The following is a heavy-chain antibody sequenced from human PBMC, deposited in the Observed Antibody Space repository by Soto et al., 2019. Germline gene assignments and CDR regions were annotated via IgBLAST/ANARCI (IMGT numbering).Heavy chain of an antibody. CDR2: IKTKPDDGTI. Sequence: GGSLRLSCAASGLIFSDVWMTWVRQAPGKGLEWVGRIKTKPDDGTIDYAAPVRGRFTISRDISKNTLFLQMNSLRAEDTAIYYCAKKVNSGPGSQYFDYWGQGTLVTVSS. J-gene: IGHJ4*02. CDR1: GLIFSDVW. D-gene: IGHD3-10*01. CDR3: AKKVNSGPGSQYFDY. V-gene: IGHV3-15*01.